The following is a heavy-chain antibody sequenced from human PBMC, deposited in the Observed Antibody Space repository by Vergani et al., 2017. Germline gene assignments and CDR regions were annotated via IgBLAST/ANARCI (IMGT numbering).Heavy chain of an antibody. V-gene: IGHV3-23*04. D-gene: IGHD1-14*01. CDR2: ISGSGGST. CDR1: GFTFSSYS. Sequence: EVQLVESGGGLVQPGGSLRLSCAASGFTFSSYSMNWVRQAPGKGLEWVSAISGSGGSTYYADSVKGRFTISRDNSKNTLYLQMNSLRAEDTAVYYCARGEPAQHYYYYYMDVWGKGTTVTVSS. CDR3: ARGEPAQHYYYYYMDV. J-gene: IGHJ6*03.